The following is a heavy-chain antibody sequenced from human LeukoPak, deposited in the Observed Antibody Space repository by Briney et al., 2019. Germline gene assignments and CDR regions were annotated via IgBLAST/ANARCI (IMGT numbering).Heavy chain of an antibody. CDR1: GFTFSSYW. Sequence: GGSLRLSCAASGFTFSSYWMSWVRQAPGKGLEWVANIKQDGSEKYYVDSVKGRFTISRDNAKNSLYLQMNSLRAEDTAVYYCARGGLGELLYPTDFDYWGQGTLVTVSS. CDR2: IKQDGSEK. D-gene: IGHD3-10*01. CDR3: ARGGLGELLYPTDFDY. V-gene: IGHV3-7*01. J-gene: IGHJ4*02.